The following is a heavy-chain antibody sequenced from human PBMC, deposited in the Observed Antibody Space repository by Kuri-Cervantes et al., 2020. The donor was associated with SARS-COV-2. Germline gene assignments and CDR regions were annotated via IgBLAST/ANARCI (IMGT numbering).Heavy chain of an antibody. CDR2: IYHSGST. Sequence: SETLSLTCAVSGYSISSGYYWGWIRQPPGKGLEWIAIIYHSGSTYYNPSLKSRVTISLDTSKNQFSLKLSSVTAADTAVYYCERRGAGSSSAAFDIWGLGTMVTVSS. V-gene: IGHV4-38-2*01. D-gene: IGHD6-6*01. CDR1: GYSISSGYY. J-gene: IGHJ3*02. CDR3: ERRGAGSSSAAFDI.